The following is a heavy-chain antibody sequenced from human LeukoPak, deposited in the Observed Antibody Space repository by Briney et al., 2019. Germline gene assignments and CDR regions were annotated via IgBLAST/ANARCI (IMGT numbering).Heavy chain of an antibody. CDR2: IYTSGTT. CDR3: GRSGNPQFDD. CDR1: GVSISSYY. D-gene: IGHD4-23*01. Sequence: SETLSLTCTVAGVSISSYYWSWVRQPPGKGLEWIGYIYTSGTTNYNPSLKSRVTISVDTSKNKFSLMLTSVIAADTAVFYCGRSGNPQFDDWGQGTLVTVSS. V-gene: IGHV4-4*09. J-gene: IGHJ4*02.